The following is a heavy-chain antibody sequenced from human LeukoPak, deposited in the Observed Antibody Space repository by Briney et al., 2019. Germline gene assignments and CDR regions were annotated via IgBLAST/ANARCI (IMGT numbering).Heavy chain of an antibody. CDR1: GFTFSSYT. D-gene: IGHD2-21*02. CDR2: ISRGSSTI. J-gene: IGHJ5*02. Sequence: GGSLRLSCAASGFTFSSYTMNWVRQAPGKGLEWVSYISRGSSTIYYADSVKGRFTISRDNAKNSLYLQMNSLRDGDTAVYYCARECGGDCYTWFDPWGQGTLVTVSS. V-gene: IGHV3-48*02. CDR3: ARECGGDCYTWFDP.